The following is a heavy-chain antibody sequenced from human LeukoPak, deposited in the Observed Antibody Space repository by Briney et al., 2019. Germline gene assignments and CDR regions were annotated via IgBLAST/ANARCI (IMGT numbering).Heavy chain of an antibody. D-gene: IGHD3-3*01. V-gene: IGHV4-59*11. CDR1: GGSISSHY. CDR3: AKIGYDFWSGYYFDY. CDR2: IYYSGST. J-gene: IGHJ4*02. Sequence: SETLSLTCTVSGGSISSHYWSWIRQPPGKELEWIGYIYYSGSTNYNPSLKSRVTISVDTSKNQFSLRLSSVTAADTAVYYCAKIGYDFWSGYYFDYWGQGTLVTVSS.